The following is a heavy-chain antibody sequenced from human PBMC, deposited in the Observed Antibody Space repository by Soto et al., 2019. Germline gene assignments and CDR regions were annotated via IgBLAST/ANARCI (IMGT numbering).Heavy chain of an antibody. CDR1: GFTFSTYA. D-gene: IGHD1-26*01. V-gene: IGHV3-23*01. CDR3: AKQAIVGETSFDY. CDR2: VSGGGDST. Sequence: EVQLLESGGGLVQPGGSLRLSCAASGFTFSTYAMSWVRQAPGKGLEWVSAVSGGGDSTYYAESVKGRFTISRDNSKNTVFLQMNSLRVEDTALYYCAKQAIVGETSFDYWGQGTMVTVSS. J-gene: IGHJ4*02.